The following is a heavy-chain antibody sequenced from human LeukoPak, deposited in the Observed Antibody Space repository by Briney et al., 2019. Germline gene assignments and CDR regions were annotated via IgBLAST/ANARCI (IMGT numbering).Heavy chain of an antibody. J-gene: IGHJ6*02. Sequence: GGSLRLSCAASGFIFSTYNMNWVRQAPGKGLEWVSFISSSSTYILYADSVKGRFTISRDSAKNSLYLQMHSLRAEDTAVYYCARGRDYGMDVWGQGTTVTVS. CDR3: ARGRDYGMDV. CDR1: GFIFSTYN. CDR2: ISSSSTYI. V-gene: IGHV3-21*01.